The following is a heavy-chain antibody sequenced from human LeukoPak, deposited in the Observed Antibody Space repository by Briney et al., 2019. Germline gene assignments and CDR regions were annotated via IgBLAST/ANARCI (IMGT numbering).Heavy chain of an antibody. J-gene: IGHJ3*02. CDR3: ARIDHYYYGSGSYYKTSKDAFDI. D-gene: IGHD3-10*01. Sequence: SETLSLTCAVYGGSSSGYYWSWIRQPPGKGLEWIGEINHSGSTNYNPSLKSRVTISVDTSKNQFSLKLSSVTAADTAVYYCARIDHYYYGSGSYYKTSKDAFDIWGQGTMVTVSS. V-gene: IGHV4-34*01. CDR1: GGSSSGYY. CDR2: INHSGST.